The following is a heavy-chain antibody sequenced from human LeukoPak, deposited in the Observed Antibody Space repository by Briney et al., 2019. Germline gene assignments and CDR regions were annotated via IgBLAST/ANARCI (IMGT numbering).Heavy chain of an antibody. CDR3: AREGSITYYMDV. J-gene: IGHJ6*03. CDR2: IIPIFGTA. D-gene: IGHD3-10*01. V-gene: IGHV1-69*06. Sequence: SVKVSCKASGGTFSSYAISWVRQAPGQGLEWMGGIIPIFGTANYAQKFQGRVTITADKSTSTAYMELSSLRSEDTAVYYCAREGSITYYMDVWGKGTTVTISS. CDR1: GGTFSSYA.